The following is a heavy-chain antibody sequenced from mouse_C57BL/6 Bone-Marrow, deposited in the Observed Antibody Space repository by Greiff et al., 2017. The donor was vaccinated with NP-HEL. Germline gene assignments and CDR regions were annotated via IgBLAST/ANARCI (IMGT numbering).Heavy chain of an antibody. D-gene: IGHD2-3*01. Sequence: QVQLQQSGAELVRPGASVTLSCKASGYTFTDYEMHWVKQTPVHGLEWIGAIDPETGGTAYNQKFKGKAILTADKSSSTAYMELRSLTSEDSAVYYCLKKGGYYRGFDYWGQGTTLTVSS. V-gene: IGHV1-15*01. CDR2: IDPETGGT. CDR3: LKKGGYYRGFDY. J-gene: IGHJ2*01. CDR1: GYTFTDYE.